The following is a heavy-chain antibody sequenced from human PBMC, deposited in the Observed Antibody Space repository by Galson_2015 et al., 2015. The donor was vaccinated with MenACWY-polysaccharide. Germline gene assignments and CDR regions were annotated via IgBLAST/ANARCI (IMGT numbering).Heavy chain of an antibody. Sequence: SLRLSCAASGFPFRFSVYAMAWVRPAPGQGPEWVSDIDGDGAYSTYADSVKGSFTVSRDNSQNTLYLQMNSLRAEDTAVYYSAKDRDALDAWGQGAMVTVSS. CDR2: IDGDGAYS. CDR3: AKDRDALDA. V-gene: IGHV3-23*01. CDR1: GFPFRFSVYA. J-gene: IGHJ3*01.